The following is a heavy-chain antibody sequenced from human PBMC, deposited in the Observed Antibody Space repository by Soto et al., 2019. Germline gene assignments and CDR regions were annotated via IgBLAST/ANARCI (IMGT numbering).Heavy chain of an antibody. V-gene: IGHV3-66*01. J-gene: IGHJ6*03. CDR2: IQRGGSI. CDR3: ARGDVHCSGGICYGVPMDV. D-gene: IGHD2-15*01. CDR1: GFTVSSKY. Sequence: EVQLVESGGGLVKPGGSLRLSCAVSGFTVSSKYMSWVRQAPGKGLEWVAVIQRGGSIYYADSVKGSCAISRDSSKNTLYFQRNSLTAEDTAVYYCARGDVHCSGGICYGVPMDVWGKGTTVTVSS.